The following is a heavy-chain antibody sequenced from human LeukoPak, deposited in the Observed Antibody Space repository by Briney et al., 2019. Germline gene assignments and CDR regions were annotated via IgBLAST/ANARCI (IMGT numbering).Heavy chain of an antibody. V-gene: IGHV5-51*01. CDR1: GYSFPSNW. Sequence: GESLKISCKGSGYSFPSNWIGWVRQTPGQGLGWMGVIYPGDSDSRYSPSFQGQVTISADKSISTAYLHWSSLKASDTAIYYCATYAGTSSKYFQNWGQGTLVTV. J-gene: IGHJ1*01. CDR2: IYPGDSDS. D-gene: IGHD3-10*01. CDR3: ATYAGTSSKYFQN.